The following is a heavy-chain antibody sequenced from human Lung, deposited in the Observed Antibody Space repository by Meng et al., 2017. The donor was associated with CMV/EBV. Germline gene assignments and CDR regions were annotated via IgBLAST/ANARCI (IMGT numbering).Heavy chain of an antibody. J-gene: IGHJ5*02. V-gene: IGHV3-7*04. CDR3: VRGSGREWFDP. Sequence: ETLSLXCAASGFTFSNYWMSWVRQAPGKGLEWVASINQDGSEKHYMDSVKGRFTISRDNAKNALYLEMNSLRAEDTALYFCVRGSGREWFDPWGQGTLVTVSS. CDR2: INQDGSEK. CDR1: GFTFSNYW. D-gene: IGHD2-15*01.